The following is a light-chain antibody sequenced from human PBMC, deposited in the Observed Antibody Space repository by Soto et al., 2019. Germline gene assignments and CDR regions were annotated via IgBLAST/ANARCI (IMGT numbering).Light chain of an antibody. CDR1: QSVNRF. CDR3: HHYVGSPWA. V-gene: IGKV3-20*01. Sequence: EIVLTQYPGTLSLSPGERATLSCRASQSVNRFLAWFQQKPGQAPRLLIYGATNRATGIPDRFSGSGSETDFTLTINRLEPEDFAVYYCHHYVGSPWAFGQGTKVENK. CDR2: GAT. J-gene: IGKJ1*01.